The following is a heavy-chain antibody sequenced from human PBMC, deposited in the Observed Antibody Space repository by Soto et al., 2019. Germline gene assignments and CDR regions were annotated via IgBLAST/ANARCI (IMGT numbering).Heavy chain of an antibody. CDR3: ATDYGDYGGVYYYGMDV. V-gene: IGHV1-24*01. D-gene: IGHD4-17*01. J-gene: IGHJ6*02. Sequence: GASVKVSCKVSGYTLTELSMHWVRQAPGKGLEWMGGFDPEDGETIYAQKFQGRVTMTEDTSTDTAYMELSSLRSEGTAVYYCATDYGDYGGVYYYGMDVWRQGTTVTVSS. CDR2: FDPEDGET. CDR1: GYTLTELS.